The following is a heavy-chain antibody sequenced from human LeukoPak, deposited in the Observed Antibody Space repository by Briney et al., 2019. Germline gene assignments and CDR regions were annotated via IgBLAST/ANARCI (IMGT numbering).Heavy chain of an antibody. Sequence: PSETLSLTCTVSGGSISSYYWSWIRQPPGKGLEWIGYIYYSGSTNSNPSLKSRVIISVDTSMNQFSLKLSSVTAADTAVYYCARGYSSTWYYFDYWGQGTLVTVSS. CDR3: ARGYSSTWYYFDY. CDR1: GGSISSYY. D-gene: IGHD6-13*01. V-gene: IGHV4-59*01. CDR2: IYYSGST. J-gene: IGHJ4*02.